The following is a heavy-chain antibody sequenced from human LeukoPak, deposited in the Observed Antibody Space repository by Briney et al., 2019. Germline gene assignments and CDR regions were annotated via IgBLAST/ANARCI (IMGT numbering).Heavy chain of an antibody. D-gene: IGHD7-27*01. V-gene: IGHV3-23*01. Sequence: GGTLRLSCAASGFTFSSYGMNWVRQAPGKGLEWVSGISGDAGRTYYADSVKGRFTIYRDNSKNTLYLQMNSLGAEDTAVYYCVQAWAWGAFAYWGQGTLVTVSS. CDR2: ISGDAGRT. J-gene: IGHJ4*02. CDR1: GFTFSSYG. CDR3: VQAWAWGAFAY.